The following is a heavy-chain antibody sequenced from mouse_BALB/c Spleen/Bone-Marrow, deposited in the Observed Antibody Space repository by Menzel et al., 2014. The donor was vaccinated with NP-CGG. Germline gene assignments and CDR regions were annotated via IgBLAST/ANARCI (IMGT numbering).Heavy chain of an antibody. D-gene: IGHD1-1*01. CDR3: VSITTVVADYAMDY. CDR1: GFSLTGYG. Sequence: VMLVESGPGLVAPSQSLSITCTVSGFSLTGYGVNWVRQPPGKGLEWLGMIWGDGSTDYNSALKSRLSISKDNSKSQVFLKMNSLQTDDTARYYCVSITTVVADYAMDYWGQGTSVTVSS. V-gene: IGHV2-6-7*01. CDR2: IWGDGST. J-gene: IGHJ4*01.